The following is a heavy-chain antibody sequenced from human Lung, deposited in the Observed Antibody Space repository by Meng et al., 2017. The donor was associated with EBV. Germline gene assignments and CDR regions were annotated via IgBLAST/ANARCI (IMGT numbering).Heavy chain of an antibody. Sequence: QWQLQGLGPGLVKLSGTLALPCDVSGGSIRNDQWWSWVRQAPGKGLEWIGEIYHSGRTNYNPPVKSRVSMSVDKSQNHFSLRLSSVTAADTAVYYCTTLYGDSISWGQGTLVTVSS. CDR1: GGSIRNDQW. D-gene: IGHD4-17*01. CDR2: IYHSGRT. CDR3: TTLYGDSIS. V-gene: IGHV4-4*02. J-gene: IGHJ4*02.